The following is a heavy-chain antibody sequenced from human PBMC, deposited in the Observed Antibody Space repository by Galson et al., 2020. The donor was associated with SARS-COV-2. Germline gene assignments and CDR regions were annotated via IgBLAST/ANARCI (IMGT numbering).Heavy chain of an antibody. J-gene: IGHJ4*02. CDR1: GGSMSRDA. V-gene: IGHV4-59*08. Sequence: SETLTLTCTVSGGSMSRDAWSWIRQAPGKGLEWIGYVHYSGSTDYNPSLKNRATMSVDTSKSQISLKVTSVTAADTAMYYCATWAGYATSSSTLIEPVFDYWGQGTLVTVSS. D-gene: IGHD2-2*01. CDR3: ATWAGYATSSSTLIEPVFDY. CDR2: VHYSGST.